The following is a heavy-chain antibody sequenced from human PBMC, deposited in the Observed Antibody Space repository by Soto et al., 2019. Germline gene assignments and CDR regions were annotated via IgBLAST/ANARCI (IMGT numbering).Heavy chain of an antibody. D-gene: IGHD3-16*01. CDR1: VYRFASYW. CDR3: ASGGVSTRHFDY. J-gene: IGHJ4*02. V-gene: IGHV5-51*01. Sequence: GVSLKLSCKGPVYRFASYWIGWVRQMPGKGLEWMGIIYPGDSDTRYSPSFQGQGTISADKSISTAYLQWSSLRASNTAMHYCASGGVSTRHFDYWGQRTPLAVSS. CDR2: IYPGDSDT.